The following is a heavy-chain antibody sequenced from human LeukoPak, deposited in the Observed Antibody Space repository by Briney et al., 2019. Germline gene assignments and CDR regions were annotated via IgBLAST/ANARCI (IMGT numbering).Heavy chain of an antibody. CDR1: GYTFTSYG. CDR3: ARDHCTNGVCSTFDY. Sequence: ASVKVSCKASGYTFTSYGISWVRQAPGQGLEWMGWIGAYNGNTNYAQKLQGRVTMTRDTSISTAYMELSRLRSDDTAVYYCARDHCTNGVCSTFDYWGQGTLVTVSS. J-gene: IGHJ4*02. CDR2: IGAYNGNT. V-gene: IGHV1-18*01. D-gene: IGHD2-8*01.